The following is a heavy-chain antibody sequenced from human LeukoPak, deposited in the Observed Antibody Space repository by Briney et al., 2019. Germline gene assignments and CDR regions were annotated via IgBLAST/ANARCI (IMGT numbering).Heavy chain of an antibody. CDR1: GFTVSSNY. CDR2: IYSDGRT. J-gene: IGHJ4*02. CDR3: AKGTSSSCYSAPNY. D-gene: IGHD2-15*01. V-gene: IGHV3-53*01. Sequence: GGSLRLSCAASGFTVSSNYMSWVRQAPGKGLEWVSVIYSDGRTYYADSVKGRFTISRDNSKNTLYLETNSLRAEDTAVYYCAKGTSSSCYSAPNYWGQGTLVTVSS.